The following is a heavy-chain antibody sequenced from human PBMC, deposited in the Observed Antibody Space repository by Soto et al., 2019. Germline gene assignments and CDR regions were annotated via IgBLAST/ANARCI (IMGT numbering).Heavy chain of an antibody. V-gene: IGHV3-11*01. CDR2: ISSSGSTI. CDR1: GFTFSDYY. Sequence: GGSLRLSCAASGFTFSDYYMSWIRQAPGKGLEWVSYISSSGSTIYYADSVKGRFTISRDNAKNSLYLQMNSLRAEDTAVYYCARDRADFWSGYYTPVFDYWGQGTLVTVSS. J-gene: IGHJ4*02. D-gene: IGHD3-3*01. CDR3: ARDRADFWSGYYTPVFDY.